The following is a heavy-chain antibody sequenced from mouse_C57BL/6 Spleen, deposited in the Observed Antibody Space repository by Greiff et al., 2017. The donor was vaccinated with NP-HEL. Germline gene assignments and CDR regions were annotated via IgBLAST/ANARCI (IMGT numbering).Heavy chain of an antibody. Sequence: VQLQESGPELVKPGASVKIPCKASGYTFTDYNMDWVKQSHGKSLEWIGDINPNNGGTIYNQKFKGKATLTVDKSSSTAYLELRSLTSEDTAVYYCARGWEEFAYWGQGTLVTVSA. CDR3: ARGWEEFAY. CDR1: GYTFTDYN. D-gene: IGHD1-1*02. J-gene: IGHJ3*01. V-gene: IGHV1-18*01. CDR2: INPNNGGT.